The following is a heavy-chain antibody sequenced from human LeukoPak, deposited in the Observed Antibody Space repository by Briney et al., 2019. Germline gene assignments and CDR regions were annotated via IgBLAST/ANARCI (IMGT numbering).Heavy chain of an antibody. CDR3: VELGITMIGGV. CDR2: ISSSGSTI. J-gene: IGHJ6*04. CDR1: GFTFSTYE. D-gene: IGHD3-10*02. V-gene: IGHV3-48*03. Sequence: PGGSLRLSCAASGFTFSTYEMNWVRQAPGKGLEWVSYISSSGSTIYYADSVKGRFTISRDNAKNSLYLQMNSLRAEDTAVYYCVELGITMIGGVWGKGTTVTISS.